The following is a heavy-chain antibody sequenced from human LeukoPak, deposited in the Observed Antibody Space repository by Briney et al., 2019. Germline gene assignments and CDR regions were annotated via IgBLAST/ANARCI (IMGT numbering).Heavy chain of an antibody. CDR2: ISYDGSNK. CDR1: GFTFSSYA. Sequence: PGGSLRLSCAASGFTFSSYAMHWVRQAPGKGLEWVAVISYDGSNKYYADSVKGRFTISRDNSKNTLYLQMNSVRAEDTAVYYCARAKGDYSSGWYDYWGQGTLVTVSS. J-gene: IGHJ4*02. CDR3: ARAKGDYSSGWYDY. V-gene: IGHV3-30*04. D-gene: IGHD6-19*01.